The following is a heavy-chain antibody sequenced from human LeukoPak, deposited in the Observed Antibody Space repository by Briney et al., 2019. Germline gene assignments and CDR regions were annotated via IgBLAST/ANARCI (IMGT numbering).Heavy chain of an antibody. Sequence: PGGSLRLSCAASGLTFSSSAMSWVRQAPGKGLEWVSAISNNGGYTYYADSVQGRFTIFRDNPKSTLCLQMNSLRAEDTAVYYCAKQLGYCSDGSCYFPYWGQGTLVTVSS. D-gene: IGHD2-15*01. J-gene: IGHJ4*02. V-gene: IGHV3-23*01. CDR3: AKQLGYCSDGSCYFPY. CDR1: GLTFSSSA. CDR2: ISNNGGYT.